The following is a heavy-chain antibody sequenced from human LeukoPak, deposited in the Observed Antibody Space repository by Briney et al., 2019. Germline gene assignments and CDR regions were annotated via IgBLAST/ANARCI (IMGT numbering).Heavy chain of an antibody. CDR2: ISYDGSSK. CDR1: GFTFSSYA. Sequence: PGRSLRLSCAASGFTFSSYAMYWFRQAPGRGLEWVAVISYDGSSKYSADSVKGRFTISRDNSKNTLYLQMNSLRADDTAVYYCERDREAYSNPMKDSAFDIWGQGTMVTVSS. J-gene: IGHJ3*02. D-gene: IGHD4-11*01. V-gene: IGHV3-30*04. CDR3: ERDREAYSNPMKDSAFDI.